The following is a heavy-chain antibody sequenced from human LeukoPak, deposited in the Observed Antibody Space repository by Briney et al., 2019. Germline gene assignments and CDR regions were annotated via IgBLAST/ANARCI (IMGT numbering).Heavy chain of an antibody. V-gene: IGHV4-30-4*07. D-gene: IGHD3-3*01. CDR1: GGSISSGGYS. CDR3: ARGPGSGILGVVRHRNWFDP. J-gene: IGHJ5*02. CDR2: IYYSGST. Sequence: PSQTLSLTCAVSGGSISSGGYSWSWIRQPPGKGLEWIGYIYYSGSTYYNPSLKSRVTISVDTSKNQFSLKLSSVTAADTAVYYCARGPGSGILGVVRHRNWFDPWGQGTLVTVSS.